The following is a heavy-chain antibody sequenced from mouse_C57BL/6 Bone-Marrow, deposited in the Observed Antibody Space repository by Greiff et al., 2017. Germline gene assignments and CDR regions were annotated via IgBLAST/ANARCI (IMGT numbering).Heavy chain of an antibody. V-gene: IGHV1-69*01. CDR3: ASDYGSSYGG. CDR1: GYTFTSYW. J-gene: IGHJ2*01. D-gene: IGHD1-1*01. CDR2: IDPSDSYT. Sequence: QVQLQQSGAELVMPGASVKLSCKASGYTFTSYWMHWVKQRPGQGLEWIGEIDPSDSYTNYNQKFKGKSTLTVDKSSSTAYMQLSSLTSEDSAVYYCASDYGSSYGGWGQGTTLTVSS.